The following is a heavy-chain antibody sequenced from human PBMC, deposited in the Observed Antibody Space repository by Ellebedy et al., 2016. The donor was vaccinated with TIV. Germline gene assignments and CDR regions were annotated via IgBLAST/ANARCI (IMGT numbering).Heavy chain of an antibody. Sequence: GESLKISCVGSGFTFRSKGLHWVRQAPGKGLEWVAVISKNGNDRTYADSVKGRFTISRDNPRNTLYLHMDRLTTEDTSEYFCALRTGSGSPWPYFTSWGRGTLVTVSS. CDR2: ISKNGNDR. J-gene: IGHJ5*02. V-gene: IGHV3-30*03. D-gene: IGHD2-15*01. CDR3: ALRTGSGSPWPYFTS. CDR1: GFTFRSKG.